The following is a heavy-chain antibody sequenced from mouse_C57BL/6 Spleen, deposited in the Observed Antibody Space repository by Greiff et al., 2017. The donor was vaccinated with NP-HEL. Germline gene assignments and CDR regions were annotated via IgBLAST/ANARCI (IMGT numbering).Heavy chain of an antibody. CDR2: IYPGDGDT. CDR1: GYAFSSSW. J-gene: IGHJ1*03. CDR3: ARCDYDWYFDV. D-gene: IGHD2-4*01. V-gene: IGHV1-82*01. Sequence: QVQLKQSGPELVKPGASVKISCKASGYAFSSSWMNWVKQRPGKGLEWIGRIYPGDGDTNYNGKFKGKATLTADKSSSTAYMQLSSLTSEDSAVYFCARCDYDWYFDVWGTGTTVTVSS.